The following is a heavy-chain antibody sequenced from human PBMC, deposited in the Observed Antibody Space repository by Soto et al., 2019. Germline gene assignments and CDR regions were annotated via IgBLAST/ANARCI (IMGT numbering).Heavy chain of an antibody. CDR3: AKGSWVHHGSEGGNWLDP. V-gene: IGHV3-23*01. CDR1: GVTFSNYA. D-gene: IGHD3-10*01. Sequence: EVQFLESGGGLVQPGGSLRLSCAASGVTFSNYAMNWVRQAPEKGLEWVSGISHSGSSTYYADSVKGRFTISRDNSKNTLFLQMNSLTAEDTAVYYCAKGSWVHHGSEGGNWLDPWGQGTLVTVSS. CDR2: ISHSGSST. J-gene: IGHJ5*02.